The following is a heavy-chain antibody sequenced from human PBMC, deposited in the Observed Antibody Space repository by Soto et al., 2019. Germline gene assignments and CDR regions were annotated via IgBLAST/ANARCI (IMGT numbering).Heavy chain of an antibody. V-gene: IGHV4-59*01. D-gene: IGHD3-10*01. CDR3: ARGAWFGELSGYYYYYYYMDV. J-gene: IGHJ6*03. CDR2: IYYSGST. CDR1: GGSISSYY. Sequence: PSETLSLTCTVSGGSISSYYWSWIRQPPGKGLEWNGYIYYSGSTNYNPSLKSRVTILGDTSKNQFSLKLSSVTAADTAVYYCARGAWFGELSGYYYYYYYMDVWGKGTTVT.